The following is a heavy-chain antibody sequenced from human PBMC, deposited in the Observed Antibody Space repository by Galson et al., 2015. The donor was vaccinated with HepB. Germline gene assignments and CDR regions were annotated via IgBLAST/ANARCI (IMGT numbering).Heavy chain of an antibody. J-gene: IGHJ5*02. Sequence: SVKVSCKASGYTFSTYSITWVRQAPGQGLEWMGWISPHNRDTNYARKFQDRVTMTTDTFTRTAYMELRSLRSDDTAVYYCARGALVGVVGGSLNNWFAPWGQGTLVTVSS. CDR2: ISPHNRDT. D-gene: IGHD2-15*01. CDR1: GYTFSTYS. V-gene: IGHV1-18*01. CDR3: ARGALVGVVGGSLNNWFAP.